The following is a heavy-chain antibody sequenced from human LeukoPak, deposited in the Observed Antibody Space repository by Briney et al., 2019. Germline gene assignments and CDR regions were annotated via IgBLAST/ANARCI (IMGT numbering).Heavy chain of an antibody. CDR2: ISGSGGTT. CDR1: GFTFSSYA. D-gene: IGHD6-13*01. Sequence: PGGSLRLSCAASGFTFSSYAMSWVRQAPGKGLEWVSVISGSGGTTYYADSVKGRFTISRDNSKNTLYLQMNSLRAEDTAVYYCAKDRGSNTAAHNYWGQGTLVTVSS. CDR3: AKDRGSNTAAHNY. J-gene: IGHJ4*02. V-gene: IGHV3-23*01.